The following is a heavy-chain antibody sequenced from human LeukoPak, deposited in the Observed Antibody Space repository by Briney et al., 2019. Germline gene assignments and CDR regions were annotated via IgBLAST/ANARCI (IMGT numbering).Heavy chain of an antibody. V-gene: IGHV5-51*01. CDR2: IYPGDSDT. Sequence: GESLKISCKGSGYSFTSYWIGWVRQMPGKGLEWMGIIYPGDSDTRYSPSFQGQVTISADKSISTAYLQWSSLKASDTAMYYCARLTRNYYGSGSYFPFDYWGQGTLVTVSS. CDR1: GYSFTSYW. J-gene: IGHJ4*02. CDR3: ARLTRNYYGSGSYFPFDY. D-gene: IGHD3-10*01.